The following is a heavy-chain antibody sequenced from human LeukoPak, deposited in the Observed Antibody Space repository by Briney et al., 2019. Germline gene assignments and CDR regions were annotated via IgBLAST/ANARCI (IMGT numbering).Heavy chain of an antibody. CDR3: ARRPPASGADWFDP. CDR1: GGSIRSSYYY. J-gene: IGHJ5*02. V-gene: IGHV4-39*01. D-gene: IGHD1-26*01. CDR2: ISNGGNI. Sequence: SETLSLTCTVSGGSIRSSYYYWGWIRQPPGKGLEWIGSISNGGNIYYNPSLKGRVTISVDTSENQFSLKLNSVTAADTAVYYCARRPPASGADWFDPWGQGTLVTVSS.